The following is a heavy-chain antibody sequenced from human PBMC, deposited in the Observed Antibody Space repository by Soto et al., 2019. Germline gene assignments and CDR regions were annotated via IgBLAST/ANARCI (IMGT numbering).Heavy chain of an antibody. J-gene: IGHJ3*02. Sequence: GGSLRLSCAASGFTFSSYVMHWVRQAPGKGLEWVAVISYDGSNKYYADSVKGRFTISRENSKNTLYLQMNSLRAEDTAVYYCATITGYYDSSGPAFDIWGQGPMVTV. V-gene: IGHV3-30*03. D-gene: IGHD3-22*01. CDR3: ATITGYYDSSGPAFDI. CDR1: GFTFSSYV. CDR2: ISYDGSNK.